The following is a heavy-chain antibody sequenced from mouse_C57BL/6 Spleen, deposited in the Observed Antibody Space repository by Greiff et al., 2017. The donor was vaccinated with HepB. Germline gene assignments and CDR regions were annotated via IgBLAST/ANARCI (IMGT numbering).Heavy chain of an antibody. CDR2: ISSGSSTI. J-gene: IGHJ4*01. D-gene: IGHD2-4*01. Sequence: DVMLVESGGGLVKPGGSLKLSCAASGFTFSDYGMHWVRQAPEKGLEWVAYISSGSSTIYYADTVKGRFTISRDNAKNTLFLQMTSLRSEDTAMYYCARAYYDYDEDYAMDYWGQGTSVTVSS. CDR3: ARAYYDYDEDYAMDY. CDR1: GFTFSDYG. V-gene: IGHV5-17*01.